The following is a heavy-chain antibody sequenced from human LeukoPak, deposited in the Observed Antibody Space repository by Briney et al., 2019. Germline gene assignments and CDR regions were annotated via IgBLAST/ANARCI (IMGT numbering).Heavy chain of an antibody. CDR2: IIPIFGTA. V-gene: IGHV1-69*01. D-gene: IGHD4-17*01. J-gene: IGHJ4*02. CDR1: GGTFSSYA. CDR3: AIRTHYGDYGFLGN. Sequence: GASVKVSCKASGGTFSSYAISWVRQAPGQGLEWMGGIIPIFGTANYAQKFQGRVTITADESTSTAYMELSSLRSEDTAVYYCAIRTHYGDYGFLGNWGQGTLVTVSS.